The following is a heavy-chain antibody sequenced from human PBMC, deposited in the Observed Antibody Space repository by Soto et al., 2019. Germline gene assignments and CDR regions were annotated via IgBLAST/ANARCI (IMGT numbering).Heavy chain of an antibody. Sequence: HPGGSLRLSCAASGFTFSSYSMDWVRQAPGKGLEWVSYISSSSSTIYYADSVKGRFTISRDNAKNSLYLQMNSLRDEDTAVYYCARDRGKGYYSSSWYSFDPWCQGTLVNVS. CDR2: ISSSSSTI. D-gene: IGHD6-13*01. J-gene: IGHJ5*02. CDR3: ARDRGKGYYSSSWYSFDP. V-gene: IGHV3-48*02. CDR1: GFTFSSYS.